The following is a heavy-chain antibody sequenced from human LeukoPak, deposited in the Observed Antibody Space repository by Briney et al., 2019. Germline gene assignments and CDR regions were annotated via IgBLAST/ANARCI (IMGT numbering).Heavy chain of an antibody. CDR1: GYTFTSYG. CDR2: IIPILGIA. V-gene: IGHV1-69*04. CDR3: ARYYYDPEVAFDI. J-gene: IGHJ3*02. D-gene: IGHD3-22*01. Sequence: SVTVSCKASGYTFTSYGISWVRQAPGQGLEWMGRIIPILGIANYAQKFQGRVTITADKSTSTAYMELSSLRSEDTAVYYCARYYYDPEVAFDIWGQGTMVTVSS.